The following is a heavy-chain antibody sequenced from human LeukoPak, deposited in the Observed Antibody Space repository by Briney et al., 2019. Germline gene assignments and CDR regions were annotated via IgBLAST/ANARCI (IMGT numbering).Heavy chain of an antibody. Sequence: GGSLRLPCAASGFTFSSYAMHWVRQAPGKGLEWVAVISYDGSNKYYADSVKGRFTISRDNSKNTLYLQMNSLRAEDTAVYYCARGQEVVVTHIDYWGQGTLVTVSS. CDR3: ARGQEVVVTHIDY. V-gene: IGHV3-30-3*01. CDR2: ISYDGSNK. CDR1: GFTFSSYA. D-gene: IGHD3-22*01. J-gene: IGHJ4*02.